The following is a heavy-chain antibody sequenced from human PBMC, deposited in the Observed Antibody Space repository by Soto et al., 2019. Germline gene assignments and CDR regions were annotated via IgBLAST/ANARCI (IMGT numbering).Heavy chain of an antibody. CDR2: IYYSGST. CDR1: GGSISSYY. V-gene: IGHV4-59*01. J-gene: IGHJ4*02. Sequence: QVHLQESGPGLVKPSETLSLTCTVSGGSISSYYWSWIRQPPGKGLEWIGYIYYSGSTSYNPSLKSRITISADTSKNQVSLNLNSVTAAYTAVYYCARAPGASRFKFDSWGQGTLVAVSS. CDR3: ARAPGASRFKFDS. D-gene: IGHD2-2*01.